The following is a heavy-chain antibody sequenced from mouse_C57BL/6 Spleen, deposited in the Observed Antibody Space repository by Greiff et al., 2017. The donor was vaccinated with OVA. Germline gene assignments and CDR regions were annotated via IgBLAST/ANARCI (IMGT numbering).Heavy chain of an antibody. CDR3: TDYDAPYAMDY. V-gene: IGHV6-3*01. CDR1: GFTFSNYW. Sequence: EVMLVESGGGLVQPGGSMKLSCVASGFTFSNYWMNWVRQSPEKGLEWVAQIRLKSDNYATHYAESVKGRFTISRDDSKSSVYLQMNNLRAEDTGIYYCTDYDAPYAMDYWGQGTSVTVSS. J-gene: IGHJ4*01. CDR2: IRLKSDNYAT. D-gene: IGHD2-4*01.